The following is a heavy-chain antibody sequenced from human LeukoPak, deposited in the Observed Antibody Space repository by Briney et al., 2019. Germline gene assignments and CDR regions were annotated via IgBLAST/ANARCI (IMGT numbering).Heavy chain of an antibody. CDR3: AKDAVRNTVTTVLTDY. J-gene: IGHJ4*02. Sequence: GGSLRLSCAASGFTFSSYAMSWVRQAPGKGLEWVSTISGSGGNTYDADSVKGRFTISRDNSKNTLYLQMNSLRAEDTAVYYCAKDAVRNTVTTVLTDYWGQGTLVTVSS. CDR1: GFTFSSYA. V-gene: IGHV3-23*01. D-gene: IGHD4-17*01. CDR2: ISGSGGNT.